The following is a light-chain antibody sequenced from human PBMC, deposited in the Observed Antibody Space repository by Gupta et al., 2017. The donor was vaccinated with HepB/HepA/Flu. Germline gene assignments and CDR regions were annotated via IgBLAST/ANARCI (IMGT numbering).Light chain of an antibody. J-gene: IGKJ3*01. CDR3: QQRSNLPPT. CDR1: QSVNHY. Sequence: IVLTQSPPTLSSSPGETATLSCRARQSVNHYLVWYHQKPGQAPRLLFYVASTRATGLPGRFSGSGSGTDFTLTITSLGPEDFAVYYCQQRSNLPPTFGPGTRVDIK. CDR2: VAS. V-gene: IGKV3-11*01.